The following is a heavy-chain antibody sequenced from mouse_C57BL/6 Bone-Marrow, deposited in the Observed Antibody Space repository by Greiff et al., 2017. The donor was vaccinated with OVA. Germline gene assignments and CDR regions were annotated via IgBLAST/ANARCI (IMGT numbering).Heavy chain of an antibody. D-gene: IGHD2-5*01. CDR3: ARAPDYSNSYYAMDD. J-gene: IGHJ4*01. Sequence: QVHVKQPGAELVKPGASVKMSCKASGYTFTSYWITWVKQRPGQGLEWIGDIYPGSGSTNYNEKFKSKATLTVDTSSSTAYMQLSSLTSEDSAVYYCARAPDYSNSYYAMDDWGQGTSVTVSS. CDR2: IYPGSGST. CDR1: GYTFTSYW. V-gene: IGHV1-55*01.